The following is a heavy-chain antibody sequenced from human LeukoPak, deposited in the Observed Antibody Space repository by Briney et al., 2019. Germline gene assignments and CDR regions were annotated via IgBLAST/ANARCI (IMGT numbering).Heavy chain of an antibody. CDR2: IFHSGNT. V-gene: IGHV4-4*02. D-gene: IGHD5-12*01. CDR1: GDSISSSNW. J-gene: IGHJ4*02. CDR3: ARILGGGYDYLYYFDY. Sequence: PSETLSLTCTVSGDSISSSNWWSWVRQPPGKGLEWIGEIFHSGNTNYNASLKSRVTISVDKSKNQFSLKLSSVTAADTAVYYCARILGGGYDYLYYFDYWGQGTLVTVSS.